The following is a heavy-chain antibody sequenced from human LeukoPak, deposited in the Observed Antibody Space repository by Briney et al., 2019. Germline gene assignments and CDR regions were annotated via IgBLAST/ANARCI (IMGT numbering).Heavy chain of an antibody. CDR3: ARDRRGFDY. CDR1: GGSIGSYY. CDR2: IYYSGST. Sequence: SETLSLTCTVSGGSIGSYYWSWIRQPPGKGLEWIGYIYYSGSTNYNPSLKSRVTISVDTSKNQFSLKLSSVTAADTAVYYCARDRRGFDYWGQGTLVTVSS. J-gene: IGHJ4*02. V-gene: IGHV4-59*01.